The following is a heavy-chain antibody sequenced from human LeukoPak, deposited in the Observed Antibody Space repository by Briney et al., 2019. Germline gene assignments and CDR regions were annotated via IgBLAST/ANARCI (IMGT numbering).Heavy chain of an antibody. D-gene: IGHD3-3*01. J-gene: IGHJ5*02. CDR3: ARVPVRDTYYDFWSGYYREDRFDP. Sequence: GGSLRLTCEASGFSISDYDMSWIRQAPGKGLEWVSYISTSGGSVYYADSVEGRFTISRDNAKNSLYLQMNSLRAEDTAVYYCARVPVRDTYYDFWSGYYREDRFDPWGQGTLVTVSS. CDR2: ISTSGGSV. CDR1: GFSISDYD. V-gene: IGHV3-11*04.